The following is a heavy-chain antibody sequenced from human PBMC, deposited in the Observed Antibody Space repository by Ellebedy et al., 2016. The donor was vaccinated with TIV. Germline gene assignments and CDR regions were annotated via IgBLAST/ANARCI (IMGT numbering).Heavy chain of an antibody. Sequence: GESLKISCAASGFTFSSYGMHWVRQAPGKGLEWVAVIWYDGSNKYYADSVKGRFTISRDNSKHTVYLQMNSLRAEDTAVYYCAREDLWYFDLWGRGTLVTVSS. CDR2: IWYDGSNK. CDR1: GFTFSSYG. CDR3: AREDLWYFDL. J-gene: IGHJ2*01. V-gene: IGHV3-33*08.